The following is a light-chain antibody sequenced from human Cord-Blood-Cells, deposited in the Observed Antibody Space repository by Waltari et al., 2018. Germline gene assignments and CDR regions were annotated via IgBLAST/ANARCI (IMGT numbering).Light chain of an antibody. CDR2: GNS. CDR3: QSYDSSLSGV. J-gene: IGLJ3*02. Sequence: QSVLTQPPSVSGAPGQRVTISCTGSSSNIGAGYDFHWYQQLPGTAPKLLIYGNSNRPSGVPDRFSGSKSGTSASLAFTGLQAEDEADYYCQSYDSSLSGVFGGGTKLTVL. V-gene: IGLV1-40*01. CDR1: SSNIGAGYD.